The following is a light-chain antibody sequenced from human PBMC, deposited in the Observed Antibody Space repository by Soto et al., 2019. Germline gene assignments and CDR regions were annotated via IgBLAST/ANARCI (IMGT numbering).Light chain of an antibody. Sequence: EIVLTQSPGTLSLSPGERATLSCRASQSVSSSYLAWYQQKPGQSPRLLIYGASRRATGIPDRFSGSGSGTDFTLTISRLDPENFAVYYCQQCGSSPSTFGQGTKLDIK. CDR1: QSVSSSY. J-gene: IGKJ1*01. CDR2: GAS. CDR3: QQCGSSPST. V-gene: IGKV3-20*01.